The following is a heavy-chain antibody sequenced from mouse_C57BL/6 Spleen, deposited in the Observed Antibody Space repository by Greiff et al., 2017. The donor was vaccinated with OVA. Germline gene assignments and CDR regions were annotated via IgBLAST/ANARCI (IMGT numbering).Heavy chain of an antibody. D-gene: IGHD2-3*01. CDR1: GYTFTSYW. Sequence: QVQLKQPGAELVRPGSSVKLSCKASGYTFTSYWMDWVKQRPGQGLEWIGNIYPSDSETHYNQKFKDKAPLTVDKASSTAYMQLSSLTAEDSAVYYCARDGGWLLRLDYWGQGTTLTVSS. CDR3: ARDGGWLLRLDY. V-gene: IGHV1-61*01. CDR2: IYPSDSET. J-gene: IGHJ2*01.